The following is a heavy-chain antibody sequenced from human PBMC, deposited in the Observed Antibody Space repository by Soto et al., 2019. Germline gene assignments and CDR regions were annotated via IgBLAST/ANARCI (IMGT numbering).Heavy chain of an antibody. V-gene: IGHV3-33*01. CDR1: GFTFSSYG. Sequence: GGSLRLSCAASGFTFSSYGMHWVHQAPGKGLEWVAVIWYDGSNKYYADSVKGRFTISRDNSKNTLYLQMNSLRAEDTAVYYCARGQGMITFGGVIVVSDAFDIWGQGTMVTVSS. J-gene: IGHJ3*02. CDR2: IWYDGSNK. D-gene: IGHD3-16*02. CDR3: ARGQGMITFGGVIVVSDAFDI.